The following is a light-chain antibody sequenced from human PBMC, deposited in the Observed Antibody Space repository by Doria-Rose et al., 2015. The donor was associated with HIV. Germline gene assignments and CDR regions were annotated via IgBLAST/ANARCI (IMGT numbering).Light chain of an antibody. CDR2: DGS. J-gene: IGKJ1*01. CDR3: HQYGTSWT. CDR1: PRFSSTY. Sequence: TQSPGTLSLSPGERATLSCMASPRFSSTYLALYQQKPGQAHSLLIYDGSTRATCIPDRFKASWSVTDLTHTINRLDAEVFALYCCHQYGTSWTFGQGTKVEI. V-gene: IGKV3-20*01.